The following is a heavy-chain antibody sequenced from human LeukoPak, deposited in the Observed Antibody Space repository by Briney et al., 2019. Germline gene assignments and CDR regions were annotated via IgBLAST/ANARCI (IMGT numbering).Heavy chain of an antibody. CDR2: ISYDGSNK. J-gene: IGHJ4*02. D-gene: IGHD6-13*01. V-gene: IGHV3-30*03. Sequence: GGSLRLSCAASGFTFSSYSMNRVRQAPGKGPEWVAVISYDGSNKYYADSVKGRFTIYRDNSKNTLYLQMNSLRAEDTAVYYCARVGAAGTFSYYFDFWGQGTLVTVSS. CDR3: ARVGAAGTFSYYFDF. CDR1: GFTFSSYS.